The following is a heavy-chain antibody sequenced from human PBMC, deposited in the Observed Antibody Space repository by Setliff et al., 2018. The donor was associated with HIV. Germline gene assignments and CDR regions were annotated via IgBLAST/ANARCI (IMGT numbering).Heavy chain of an antibody. CDR2: IYYSGNT. CDR3: ARHHNTMVRGVAYFQH. CDR1: GGSLTSHY. V-gene: IGHV4-59*08. D-gene: IGHD3-10*01. Sequence: SETLSLTCIVSGGSLTSHYWSWIRQPPGKGLEWIGYIYYSGNTNYNPSLKSRVTISVDTSKKQFSLKLSSVIAADTAVYYCARHHNTMVRGVAYFQHWGQGTLVTVSS. J-gene: IGHJ1*01.